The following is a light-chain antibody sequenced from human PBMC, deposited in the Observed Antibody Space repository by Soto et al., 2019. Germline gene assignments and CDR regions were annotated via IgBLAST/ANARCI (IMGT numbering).Light chain of an antibody. CDR3: MQGTHWPLT. J-gene: IGKJ4*01. CDR1: QSLVYSDGNTY. Sequence: DVVVTQSPLSLPVTLGQPASISCRSSQSLVYSDGNTYLTWFQQRPGLSPRRLLYQVSKRESGVPCRFSGSGSGTEFTLKIIRVEAEDVAVYYCMQGTHWPLTFGRGTNVAIK. CDR2: QVS. V-gene: IGKV2-30*01.